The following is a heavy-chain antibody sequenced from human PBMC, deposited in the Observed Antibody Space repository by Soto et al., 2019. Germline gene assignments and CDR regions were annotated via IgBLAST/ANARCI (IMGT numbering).Heavy chain of an antibody. Sequence: QVQLQQSGAGLLKPSETLSLTCAVYGESFSGYIWTWIRQTPGKGLQWIGQINHSGSASYNPSLKSRVTLSVHPSNSQFSLELSSVTAADTAVYCLARGLVTGSHYSGGWYYFDSWGQGTQVTVSS. CDR2: INHSGSA. CDR1: GESFSGYI. J-gene: IGHJ4*02. D-gene: IGHD6-19*01. V-gene: IGHV4-34*01. CDR3: ARGLVTGSHYSGGWYYFDS.